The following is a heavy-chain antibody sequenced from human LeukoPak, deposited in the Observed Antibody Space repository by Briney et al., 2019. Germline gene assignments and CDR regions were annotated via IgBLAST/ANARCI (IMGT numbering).Heavy chain of an antibody. CDR2: ISSSSSYI. CDR3: ARSSDPDSSGYYPPGG. D-gene: IGHD3-22*01. CDR1: GFTFSSYS. V-gene: IGHV3-21*01. Sequence: GGSLRLSCAASGFTFSSYSMNWVRQAPGKGLEWVSSISSSSSYIYYADSVKGRFTISRDNAKNSLYLQMNSLRAEDTAVYYCARSSDPDSSGYYPPGGWGQGTLLTVSS. J-gene: IGHJ4*02.